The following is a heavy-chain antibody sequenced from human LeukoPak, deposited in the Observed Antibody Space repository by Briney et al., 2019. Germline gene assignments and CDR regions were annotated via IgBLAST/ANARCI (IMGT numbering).Heavy chain of an antibody. CDR2: INHSGST. D-gene: IGHD3-16*02. CDR1: SGSFSGYY. Sequence: SETLSLTCAVYSGSFSGYYWSWIRQPPGKGLEWIGEINHSGSTNYNPSLKSRVTISVDTSKNQFSLKLSSVTAADTAVYYCARAEIKLYNQRRYYFDYWGQGTLVTVSS. CDR3: ARAEIKLYNQRRYYFDY. J-gene: IGHJ4*02. V-gene: IGHV4-34*01.